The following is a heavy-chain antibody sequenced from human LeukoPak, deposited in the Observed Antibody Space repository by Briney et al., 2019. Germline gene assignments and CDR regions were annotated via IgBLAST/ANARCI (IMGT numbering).Heavy chain of an antibody. CDR1: GYTFTTYA. V-gene: IGHV1-3*01. D-gene: IGHD3-9*01. Sequence: ASVKVSCKASGYTFTTYAMHWVRQAPGQRLEWMGWINAGNGNTKYSQKFQGRVTITRDTSASTAYMELSSLRSEDTAVYYCARGSPLRYFDWLVPSKPFDYWGQGTLVTVSS. CDR2: INAGNGNT. J-gene: IGHJ4*02. CDR3: ARGSPLRYFDWLVPSKPFDY.